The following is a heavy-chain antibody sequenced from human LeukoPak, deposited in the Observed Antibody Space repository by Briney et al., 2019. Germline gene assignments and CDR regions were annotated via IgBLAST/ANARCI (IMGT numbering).Heavy chain of an antibody. Sequence: PSETLSLTCAVSGGSISSGGYYWSWIRQPPGKGLEWIGYIYYSGSTNYNPSLKSRVTISVDTSKNQFSLKLSSVTAADTAVYYCARYSLTDTANRFDYWGQGTLVTVSS. CDR3: ARYSLTDTANRFDY. D-gene: IGHD5-18*01. J-gene: IGHJ4*02. V-gene: IGHV4-61*08. CDR1: GGSISSGGYY. CDR2: IYYSGST.